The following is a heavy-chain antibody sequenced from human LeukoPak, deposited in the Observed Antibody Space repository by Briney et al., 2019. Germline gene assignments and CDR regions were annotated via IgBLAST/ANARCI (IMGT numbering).Heavy chain of an antibody. CDR2: ISYDGSNK. CDR3: ARGEGLLDDSSWFDP. Sequence: GGSLRLSCAASGFTFSSYAMHWVRQAPGKGLEWVAVISYDGSNKYYADSVKGRFTISRDNSKNTLYLQMNSLRAEDTAVYYCARGEGLLDDSSWFDPWGQGTLVTVSS. V-gene: IGHV3-30-3*01. D-gene: IGHD3-3*01. CDR1: GFTFSSYA. J-gene: IGHJ5*02.